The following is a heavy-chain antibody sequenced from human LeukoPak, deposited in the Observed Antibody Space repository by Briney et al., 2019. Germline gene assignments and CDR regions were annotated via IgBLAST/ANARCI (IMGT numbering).Heavy chain of an antibody. J-gene: IGHJ4*02. CDR3: AKWHPRAFSFFDH. D-gene: IGHD3-3*02. V-gene: IGHV4-34*01. CDR2: INHSGST. Sequence: PSETLSLTCTVSGGSISSYYWSWIRQPPGKGLEWIGEINHSGSTNYNPSLKSRVTISVDTSKNQFSLKLSSVTAADTAVYYCAKWHPRAFSFFDHWGQGTLVTVSS. CDR1: GGSISSYY.